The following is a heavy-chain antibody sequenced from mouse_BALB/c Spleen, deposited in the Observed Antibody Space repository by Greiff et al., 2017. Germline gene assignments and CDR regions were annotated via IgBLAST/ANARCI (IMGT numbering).Heavy chain of an antibody. CDR1: GDSITRGY. CDR2: ISYSGST. CDR3: ARSGPWFAY. J-gene: IGHJ3*01. V-gene: IGHV3-8*02. D-gene: IGHD4-1*01. Sequence: EVKLVESGPSLVKPSQTLSLTCSVTGDSITRGYWNWIRKFPGNKLEYMGYISYSGSTYYNPSLKSRISITRDTSKNQYYLQLNSVTTEDTATYYCARSGPWFAYWGQGTLVTVSA.